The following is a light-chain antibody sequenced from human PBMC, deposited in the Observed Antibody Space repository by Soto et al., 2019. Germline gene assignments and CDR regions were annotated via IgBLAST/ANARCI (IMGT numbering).Light chain of an antibody. CDR3: QQYGDWPGA. CDR1: QSVGSK. V-gene: IGKV3D-15*01. CDR2: DAS. J-gene: IGKJ4*01. Sequence: IEMTQSPPTLSVSPGERATLSCRASQSVGSKLAWYQQRPGQAPRLLIYDASNRATGIPARFSGSGSGTEFSLTISSLQSEDFAVYSCQQYGDWPGAFGGGTKVDIK.